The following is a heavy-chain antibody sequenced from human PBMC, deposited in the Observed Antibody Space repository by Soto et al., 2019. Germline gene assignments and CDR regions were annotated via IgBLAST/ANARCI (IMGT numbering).Heavy chain of an antibody. CDR2: IYYSGST. CDR3: ARGAEAGYGDYYPNFDY. CDR1: GGSISSGGYY. D-gene: IGHD4-17*01. J-gene: IGHJ4*02. Sequence: SETLSLTCTVSGGSISSGGYYWSWIRQHPGKGLEWIGYIYYSGSTYYNPSLKSRVTISVDTSKNQFSLKLSSVTAADTAVYYCARGAEAGYGDYYPNFDYWGQGTLVTVSS. V-gene: IGHV4-31*03.